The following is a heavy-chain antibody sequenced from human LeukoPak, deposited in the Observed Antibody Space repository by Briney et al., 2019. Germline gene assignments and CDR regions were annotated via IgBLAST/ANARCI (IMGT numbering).Heavy chain of an antibody. V-gene: IGHV4-34*01. CDR1: GVSFNDYY. CDR2: INHSGYT. D-gene: IGHD4-17*01. Sequence: KSSETLSLTCAVSGVSFNDYYWSWVRQTPGKELEWIGEINHSGYTNDSPSLKSRVTLSIDTSRKQFSLNLRSVTVADSGIYYCTRMTTGHDYWGQGTLVTVSS. J-gene: IGHJ4*02. CDR3: TRMTTGHDY.